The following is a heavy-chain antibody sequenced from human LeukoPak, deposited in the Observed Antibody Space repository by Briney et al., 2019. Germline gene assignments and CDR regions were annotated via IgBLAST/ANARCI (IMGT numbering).Heavy chain of an antibody. CDR1: GFTFSSYA. V-gene: IGHV3-30-3*01. Sequence: RSLRLPCAASGFTFSSYAMHWVRQAPGKGLEWVAVISYDGSNKYYADSVKGRFTISRDNSKNTLYLQMNSLRAEDTAVYYCARDRVAAAGFDYWGQGTLVTVSS. J-gene: IGHJ4*02. D-gene: IGHD6-13*01. CDR3: ARDRVAAAGFDY. CDR2: ISYDGSNK.